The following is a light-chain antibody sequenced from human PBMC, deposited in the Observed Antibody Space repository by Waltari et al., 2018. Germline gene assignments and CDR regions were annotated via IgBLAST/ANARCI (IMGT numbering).Light chain of an antibody. J-gene: IGLJ2*01. CDR2: EVS. CDR1: SSDVGGYNY. Sequence: QSALTQPPSASGSPGQSVTISCTGTSSDVGGYNYVPWYQQHPGKAPKLMIFEVSKRPSGVPARFSGSKSGNAASLTVYGLQAEEEADYYCSSYAGSNNVLFGGGTKLTVL. V-gene: IGLV2-8*01. CDR3: SSYAGSNNVL.